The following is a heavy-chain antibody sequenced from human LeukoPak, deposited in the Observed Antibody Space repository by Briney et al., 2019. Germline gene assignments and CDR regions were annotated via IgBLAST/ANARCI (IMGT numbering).Heavy chain of an antibody. CDR2: ISYDGSNK. D-gene: IGHD2-2*01. CDR1: GFTFSSYA. V-gene: IGHV3-30-3*01. CDR3: ARDQGRSSTSCYGRY. Sequence: ESGGSLRLSCAASGFTFSSYAMHWVRQAPGKGLEWVAVISYDGSNKYYADSVKGRFTISRDNSKNTLCLQMNSLRAEDTAVYYCARDQGRSSTSCYGRYWGQGTLVTVSS. J-gene: IGHJ4*02.